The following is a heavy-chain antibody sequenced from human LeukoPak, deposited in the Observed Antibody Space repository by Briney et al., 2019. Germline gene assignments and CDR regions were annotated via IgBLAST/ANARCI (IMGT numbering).Heavy chain of an antibody. D-gene: IGHD7-27*01. Sequence: SETLSLTCTVSGGSISSRSCYWGWIRQHPGKELEWTGTIDYSGSTYYNPSLKSRVTMSVDTSKNQFFLKLNSVTAADTAVYYCARLNWESYDAFDIWGQGTMVSVSS. J-gene: IGHJ3*02. CDR3: ARLNWESYDAFDI. CDR1: GGSISSRSCY. CDR2: IDYSGST. V-gene: IGHV4-39*01.